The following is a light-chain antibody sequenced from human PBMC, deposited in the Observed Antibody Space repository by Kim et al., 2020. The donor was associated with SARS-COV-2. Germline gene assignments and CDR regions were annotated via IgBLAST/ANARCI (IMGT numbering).Light chain of an antibody. CDR3: QQCKGAPWT. CDR1: QGISNS. Sequence: DIQMTQSPSSLSASVGDRVTITCRASQGISNSLAGYQQKPGKVPKLLIFGASALQSGVPSRFSGSGSGTDFTLTITSLQPEDVAVYYCQQCKGAPWTFGHGTKVDIK. J-gene: IGKJ1*01. CDR2: GAS. V-gene: IGKV1-27*01.